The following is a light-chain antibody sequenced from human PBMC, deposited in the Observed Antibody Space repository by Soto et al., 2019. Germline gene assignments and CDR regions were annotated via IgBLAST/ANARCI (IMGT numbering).Light chain of an antibody. CDR3: CSKSGETSVI. V-gene: IGLV2-23*02. J-gene: IGLJ2*01. CDR1: SSDVGSYNL. CDR2: EVS. Sequence: QSVLTQPASVSESPGQSITISCTGTSSDVGSYNLVSWYQQHPGKVPKLVIYEVSNRPSGVSARFSGSKSGNTASLTISGLQVEDEADYYCCSKSGETSVIFGGGTKLTVL.